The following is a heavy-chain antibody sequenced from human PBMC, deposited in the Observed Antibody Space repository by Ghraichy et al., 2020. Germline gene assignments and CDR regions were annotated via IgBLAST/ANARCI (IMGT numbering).Heavy chain of an antibody. CDR3: ARQSLAAPRWELLVDY. J-gene: IGHJ4*02. V-gene: IGHV4-39*01. CDR1: GGSISSSSYY. CDR2: IYYSGST. Sequence: SETLSLTCTVSGGSISSSSYYWGWIRQPPGKGLEWIGSIYYSGSTYYNPSLKSRVTISVDTSKNQFSLKLSSVTAADTAVYYCARQSLAAPRWELLVDYWGQGTLVTVSS. D-gene: IGHD1-26*01.